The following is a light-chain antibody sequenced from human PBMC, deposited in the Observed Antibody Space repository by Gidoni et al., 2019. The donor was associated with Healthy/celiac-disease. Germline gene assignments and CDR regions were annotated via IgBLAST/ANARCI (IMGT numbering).Light chain of an antibody. V-gene: IGKV1-9*01. CDR3: QQLNSYPPT. J-gene: IGKJ4*02. CDR2: AAS. Sequence: DIQFTQSPSFLSASVGHRVTLTCRASQGITNYLAWYQQTLGKAPKLLIYAASPVQSGVPSRFSGSGSGTEFTLTISSLQPEDFATYYCQQLNSYPPTFXGXTKVXIK. CDR1: QGITNY.